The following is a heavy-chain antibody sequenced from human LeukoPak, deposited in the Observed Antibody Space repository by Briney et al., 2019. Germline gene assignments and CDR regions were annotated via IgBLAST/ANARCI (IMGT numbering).Heavy chain of an antibody. Sequence: GGSLTPSCAASGFTFSNYWIRWVRQAPGKGLVWVSRIDVDGTSITYPDSVKGRFTTSRDNTKKMFYLQMTSLRVEDTGVYDCASDRPHNWFDPWGQGTLVTVSS. CDR1: GFTFSNYW. J-gene: IGHJ5*02. V-gene: IGHV3-74*01. CDR2: IDVDGTSI. CDR3: ASDRPHNWFDP.